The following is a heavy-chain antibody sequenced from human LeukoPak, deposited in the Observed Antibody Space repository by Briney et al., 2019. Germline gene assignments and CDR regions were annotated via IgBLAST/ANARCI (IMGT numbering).Heavy chain of an antibody. CDR1: GFTFSSYR. CDR3: ARDWDYYDSTPDY. Sequence: GGSLRLSCAASGFTFSSYRMTWVRQAPGKGLEWVAVISYDGSNKYYADSVKGRFTISRDNSKNTLYLQMNSLRAEDTAVYYCARDWDYYDSTPDYWGQGTLVTVSS. V-gene: IGHV3-30*03. CDR2: ISYDGSNK. D-gene: IGHD3-22*01. J-gene: IGHJ4*02.